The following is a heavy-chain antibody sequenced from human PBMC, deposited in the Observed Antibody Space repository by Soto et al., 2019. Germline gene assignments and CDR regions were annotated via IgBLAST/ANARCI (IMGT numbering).Heavy chain of an antibody. J-gene: IGHJ6*02. Sequence: SETLSLTCAVSDYSISSGYYWAWIRQPAGKGLEWIGSVYRSGSTYYTPSLKSRVTISVDTSKNHFSLKLSSVTAADTAVYYCARDAGGYCTSTSCPGHYYGLDVWGQGTTVTVSS. CDR2: VYRSGST. D-gene: IGHD2-2*01. CDR3: ARDAGGYCTSTSCPGHYYGLDV. V-gene: IGHV4-38-2*02. CDR1: DYSISSGYY.